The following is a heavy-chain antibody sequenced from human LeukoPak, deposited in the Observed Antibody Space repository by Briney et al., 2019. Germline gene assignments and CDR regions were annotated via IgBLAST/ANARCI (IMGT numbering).Heavy chain of an antibody. D-gene: IGHD2-15*01. V-gene: IGHV4-34*01. CDR2: INHSGST. Sequence: SETLSLTCAVYGGSFSGYYWSWIRQPPGKGLEWIGEINHSGSTNYNPSLKSRVTISVDTSKNQFSLKLSSVTAADTAVYYCARALVVVVGYYYYYYMDVWGKGTTVTISS. CDR3: ARALVVVVGYYYYYYMDV. J-gene: IGHJ6*03. CDR1: GGSFSGYY.